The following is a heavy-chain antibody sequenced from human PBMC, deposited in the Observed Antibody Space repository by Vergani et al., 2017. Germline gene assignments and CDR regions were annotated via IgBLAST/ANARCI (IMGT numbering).Heavy chain of an antibody. CDR3: ATTSGGGWVAAAQWDY. J-gene: IGHJ4*02. CDR1: GYSFTSYW. D-gene: IGHD6-13*01. CDR2: IDPSDSYT. V-gene: IGHV5-10-1*03. Sequence: EVQLVQSGAEVKKPGESLRISCKGSGYSFTSYWINWVRQMPGKGLEWMGRIDPSDSYTNYSPSFQGHVTISVDKSISTAYLQWSSLKAADTAMYYCATTSGGGWVAAAQWDYWGQGTLVTVSS.